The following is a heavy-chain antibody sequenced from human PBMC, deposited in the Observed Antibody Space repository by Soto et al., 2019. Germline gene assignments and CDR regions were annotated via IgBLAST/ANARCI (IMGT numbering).Heavy chain of an antibody. Sequence: SETLSLTCTVSGGSISSGGYYWSWIRQHPGKGLEWIGYIYYSGSTYYNPSLKSRVTISVDTSKNQFSLKLSSVTAADTAVYYCARGDPFGFGYYYMDVWGKGTTVTVSS. D-gene: IGHD3-10*01. J-gene: IGHJ6*03. V-gene: IGHV4-31*03. CDR2: IYYSGST. CDR3: ARGDPFGFGYYYMDV. CDR1: GGSISSGGYY.